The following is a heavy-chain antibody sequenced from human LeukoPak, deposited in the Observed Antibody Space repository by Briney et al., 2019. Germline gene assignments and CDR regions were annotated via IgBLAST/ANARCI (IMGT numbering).Heavy chain of an antibody. CDR2: ISSSSSYI. Sequence: GGSLRLSCAASGSTFSSYSMNWVRQAPGKGLEWVSSISSSSSYIYYADSVKGRFTISRDNAKNSLYLQMNSLRAEDTAVYYCARDLDSSSYLDYWGQGTLVTVSS. V-gene: IGHV3-21*01. J-gene: IGHJ4*02. D-gene: IGHD6-6*01. CDR1: GSTFSSYS. CDR3: ARDLDSSSYLDY.